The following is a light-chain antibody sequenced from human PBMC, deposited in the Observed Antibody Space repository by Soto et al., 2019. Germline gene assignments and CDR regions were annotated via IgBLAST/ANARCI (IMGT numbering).Light chain of an antibody. CDR2: DAS. V-gene: IGKV1-5*01. CDR1: QRIDRY. J-gene: IGKJ1*01. CDR3: QQYKDDAWT. Sequence: DIQLTQSPSTLSASVGARVTITCRASQRIDRYLAWYQQKPGKAPKLLVYDASTLEGGVPSRFSGSGSATEFILTISSLQPDDFATYYCQQYKDDAWTFGQGTKVDIK.